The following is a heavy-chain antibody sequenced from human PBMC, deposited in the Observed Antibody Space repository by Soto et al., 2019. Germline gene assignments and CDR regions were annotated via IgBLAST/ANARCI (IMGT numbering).Heavy chain of an antibody. CDR3: TRAAWDCTSASCLINH. D-gene: IGHD2-2*01. CDR1: GYTFSNVC. J-gene: IGHJ5*02. Sequence: GGSLRLSCAASGYTFSNVCSHWVRQVPGKGLVWISRINSEGSSTTYADSVKGRFTISRDNARNTLYLQMNSLRVEDTAVYYCTRAAWDCTSASCLINHWGQGTLVTVSS. V-gene: IGHV3-74*03. CDR2: INSEGSST.